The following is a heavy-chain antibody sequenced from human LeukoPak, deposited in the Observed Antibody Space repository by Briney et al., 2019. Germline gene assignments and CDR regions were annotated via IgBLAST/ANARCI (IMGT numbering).Heavy chain of an antibody. Sequence: GGSLRLSCAASGFTFSSYSMNWVRQAPGKELEWVSSISSSSSYIYYADSVKGRFTISRDNSKNTLYLQMNSLRAEDTAVYYCAKDWLATIGSFDYWGQGTLVTVSS. CDR2: ISSSSSYI. D-gene: IGHD5-12*01. CDR3: AKDWLATIGSFDY. CDR1: GFTFSSYS. V-gene: IGHV3-21*04. J-gene: IGHJ4*02.